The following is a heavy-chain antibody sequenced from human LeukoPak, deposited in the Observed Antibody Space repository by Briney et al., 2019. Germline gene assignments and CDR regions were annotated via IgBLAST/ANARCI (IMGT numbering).Heavy chain of an antibody. CDR2: ISSSSSTI. Sequence: GGSLRLSCAASGFTFNSYSMNWVRQAPGKGLEWISYISSSSSTIYYADSVKGRFTISRDNARNSLSLQMSSLRVEDTAVYYCARDPYESDGVSYGAFDIWGQGTVVTVSS. CDR1: GFTFNSYS. V-gene: IGHV3-48*04. J-gene: IGHJ3*02. D-gene: IGHD3-22*01. CDR3: ARDPYESDGVSYGAFDI.